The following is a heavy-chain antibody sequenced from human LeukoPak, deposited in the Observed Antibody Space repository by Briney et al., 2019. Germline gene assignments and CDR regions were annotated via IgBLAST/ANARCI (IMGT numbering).Heavy chain of an antibody. V-gene: IGHV3-21*04. CDR2: ISSSSSYI. CDR3: ARVSSTGYAVSSGLYY. Sequence: GGSLRLSCAASGFTFSSYSMNWVRQAPGKGLEWVSSISSSSSYIYYADSVKGRFTISTDDAQNSLYLQMNSLRAEDTAIYYCARVSSTGYAVSSGLYYWGQGALVTVSS. D-gene: IGHD3-22*01. CDR1: GFTFSSYS. J-gene: IGHJ4*02.